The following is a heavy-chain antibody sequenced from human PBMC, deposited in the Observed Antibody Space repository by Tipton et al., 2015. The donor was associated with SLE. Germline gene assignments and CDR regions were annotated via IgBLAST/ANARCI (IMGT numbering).Heavy chain of an antibody. D-gene: IGHD3-22*01. CDR1: GFSFGDYA. Sequence: SLRLSCSASGFSFGDYAIHWVRQTPGKGLEWVSGISWNSGSLGYADPVRGRFTISRDDAEKSLFLQMDSLRPEDTALYYCAKGYVANDGSGYYTDSWGQGTLVTVSS. CDR2: ISWNSGSL. CDR3: AKGYVANDGSGYYTDS. J-gene: IGHJ4*02. V-gene: IGHV3-9*01.